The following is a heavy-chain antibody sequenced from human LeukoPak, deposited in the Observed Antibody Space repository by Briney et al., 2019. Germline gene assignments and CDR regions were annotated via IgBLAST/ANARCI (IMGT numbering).Heavy chain of an antibody. Sequence: ASVKVSCKASGYTFTSYAMNWVRQAPGQGLEWMGWINTNTGNPTYAQGFTGRFVFSLDTSVSTAYLQISSLKAEDTAVYYCARVNLAYYGFWSGYYTPSPSYYYYGMDVWGQGTTVTVSS. V-gene: IGHV7-4-1*02. J-gene: IGHJ6*02. CDR3: ARVNLAYYGFWSGYYTPSPSYYYYGMDV. CDR2: INTNTGNP. CDR1: GYTFTSYA. D-gene: IGHD3-3*01.